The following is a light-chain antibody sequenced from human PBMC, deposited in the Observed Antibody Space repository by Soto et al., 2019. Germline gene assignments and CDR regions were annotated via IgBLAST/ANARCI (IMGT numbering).Light chain of an antibody. CDR3: QQYNSAPWT. CDR1: QSINNW. V-gene: IGKV1-5*01. CDR2: DAS. J-gene: IGKJ1*01. Sequence: DIQMNQSPSTVSASVGDRVTITCRASQSINNWLAWYQQKPGKAPKFLIYDASNLESGVPSRFSGSASGTEFTLTISSLQPDDFATYYCQQYNSAPWTFGQGTKVDIK.